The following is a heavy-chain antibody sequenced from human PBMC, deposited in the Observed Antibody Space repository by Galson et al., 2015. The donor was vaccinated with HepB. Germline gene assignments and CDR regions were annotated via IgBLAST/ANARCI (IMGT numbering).Heavy chain of an antibody. J-gene: IGHJ4*02. V-gene: IGHV1-3*01. CDR1: GYTFTSYA. D-gene: IGHD1-26*01. CDR3: ARVRQSALIVGATRD. CDR2: INAGNGNT. Sequence: SVKVSCKASGYTFTSYAMHWMRQAPGQRLEWMGWINAGNGNTKYSQKFQGRVTITRDTSASTAYMELSSLRSEDTAVYYCARVRQSALIVGATRDWGQGTLVTVSS.